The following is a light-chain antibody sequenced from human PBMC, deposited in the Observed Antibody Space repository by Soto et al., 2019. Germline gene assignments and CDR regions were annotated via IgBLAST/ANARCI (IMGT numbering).Light chain of an antibody. Sequence: EIVMTQSPATLSVSPGDRATLSCRASQSVSSNLAWYQQKPGQAPRLLIYGASTRATGIPARFSGSGSGTECTLTISSLQSEDFAIYFCQQYNNWPPDRTFGQGAKVEIK. CDR3: QQYNNWPPDRT. CDR1: QSVSSN. V-gene: IGKV3-15*01. CDR2: GAS. J-gene: IGKJ1*01.